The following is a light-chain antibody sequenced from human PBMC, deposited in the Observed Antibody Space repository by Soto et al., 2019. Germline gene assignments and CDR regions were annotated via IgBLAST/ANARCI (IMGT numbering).Light chain of an antibody. Sequence: EIVMTQSPATLSVSPGVRATLSCRASQSVSSNLAWYQQKPGQAPRLLIYDASTRATGIPARFSGSGSGTEFTLTISSLQSEDXAXXXXXHYXNWPYTLGQGTKLEIK. CDR1: QSVSSN. CDR3: XHYXNWPYT. CDR2: DAS. V-gene: IGKV3-15*01. J-gene: IGKJ2*01.